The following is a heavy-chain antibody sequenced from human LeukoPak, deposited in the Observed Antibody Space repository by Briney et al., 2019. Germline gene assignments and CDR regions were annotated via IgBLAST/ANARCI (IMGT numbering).Heavy chain of an antibody. CDR1: GFTFSSYG. Sequence: PGGSLRLSCAASGFTFSSYGMHWVRQAPGKGLEWVAVISYDGSNKYYADSVKGRFTISRDNSKNTLYLQMNSLRAEDTAVYYCAKEMSGWGFFDYWGQGTLVTVSS. D-gene: IGHD7-27*01. J-gene: IGHJ4*02. V-gene: IGHV3-30*18. CDR3: AKEMSGWGFFDY. CDR2: ISYDGSNK.